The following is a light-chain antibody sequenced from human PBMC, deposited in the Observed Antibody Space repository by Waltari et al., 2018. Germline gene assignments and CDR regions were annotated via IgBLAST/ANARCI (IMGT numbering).Light chain of an antibody. CDR1: SSDVGGHNP. J-gene: IGLJ3*02. V-gene: IGLV2-14*03. CDR2: DVN. Sequence: QSALTQPASVSGSPGESITIPCPGTSSDVGGHNPVSWYQHHPGKAPKRIIHDVNKRPSGVSNRFSGSKSDTTASLTISGLQAEDEADYYCNSFTDTASWVFGGGTKLTVL. CDR3: NSFTDTASWV.